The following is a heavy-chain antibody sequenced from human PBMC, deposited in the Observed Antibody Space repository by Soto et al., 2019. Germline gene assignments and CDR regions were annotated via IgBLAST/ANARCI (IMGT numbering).Heavy chain of an antibody. J-gene: IGHJ4*02. Sequence: WGSLRLSCAASGFTFSTYAMSWVRQAPGKGLEWVSAISGSGGSTYYTDSVKGRFTISRDNSKNTLYLQMNSLRAEDTAVYYCAVRKTGSFFDYWGQGTLVTVSS. CDR3: AVRKTGSFFDY. D-gene: IGHD1-26*01. CDR1: GFTFSTYA. CDR2: ISGSGGST. V-gene: IGHV3-23*01.